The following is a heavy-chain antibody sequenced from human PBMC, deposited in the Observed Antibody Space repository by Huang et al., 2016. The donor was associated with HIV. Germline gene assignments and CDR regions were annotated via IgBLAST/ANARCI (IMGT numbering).Heavy chain of an antibody. D-gene: IGHD3-10*01. Sequence: QVQLHQWGAGLLKPSETLSLTGAFYGGSFSGYYWRWIRPPPGKGLEWIGEITHSGSTNYNPSLKSRVTISEETSKNQFSLKLSSVTASDTAVYYCARAPHYGSGSYYYWGQGTLVTVSS. CDR2: ITHSGST. CDR1: GGSFSGYY. J-gene: IGHJ4*02. V-gene: IGHV4-34*01. CDR3: ARAPHYGSGSYYY.